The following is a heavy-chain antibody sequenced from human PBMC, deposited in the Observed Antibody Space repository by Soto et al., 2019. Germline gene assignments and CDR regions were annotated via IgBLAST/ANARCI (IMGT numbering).Heavy chain of an antibody. CDR1: GYSFTSQW. J-gene: IGHJ4*02. Sequence: LGESLKISCKGSGYSFTSQWISWVRQMPGKGLEWMGRIDPSDSYTNYSPSFQGHVTISADKSVSTAYLQWSSLEAPDTAIYYCARHATMTREVPIDYWGQGTLVTVSS. CDR3: ARHATMTREVPIDY. V-gene: IGHV5-10-1*01. CDR2: IDPSDSYT. D-gene: IGHD3-10*01.